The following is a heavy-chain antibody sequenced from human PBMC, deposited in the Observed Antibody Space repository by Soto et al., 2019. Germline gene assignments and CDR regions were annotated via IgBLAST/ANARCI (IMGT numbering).Heavy chain of an antibody. D-gene: IGHD2-8*01. CDR3: ASDIVLIGYYYYYGMDV. J-gene: IGHJ6*02. Sequence: PGGPLRHSCAASEFTFSSYGMHWVSQAPGKGLEWVAVISYDGSNKYYADSVKGRFTISRDNSKNTLYLQMNSLRAEDTAVCYCASDIVLIGYYYYYGMDVWGQGTTVTVSS. CDR2: ISYDGSNK. CDR1: EFTFSSYG. V-gene: IGHV3-30*03.